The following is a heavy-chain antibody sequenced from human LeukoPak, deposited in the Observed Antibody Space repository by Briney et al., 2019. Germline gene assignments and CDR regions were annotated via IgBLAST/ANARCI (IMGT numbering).Heavy chain of an antibody. CDR3: ARADPMIVVVNDAFDI. Sequence: ASVKVSCKASGYTFTSYGISWVRQAPGQGREWMGWISAYNGNTNYAQKLQGRVTMTTDTSTSTAYMELRSLRSDDTAVYYCARADPMIVVVNDAFDIWGQGTMVTVSS. V-gene: IGHV1-18*01. CDR1: GYTFTSYG. CDR2: ISAYNGNT. J-gene: IGHJ3*02. D-gene: IGHD3-22*01.